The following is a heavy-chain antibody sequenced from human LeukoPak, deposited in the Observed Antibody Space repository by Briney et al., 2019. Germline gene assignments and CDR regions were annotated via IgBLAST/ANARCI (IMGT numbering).Heavy chain of an antibody. J-gene: IGHJ6*03. V-gene: IGHV4-34*01. CDR1: GGSFSGYY. CDR3: ARVGYSYGYTGEKYYYYYMDV. D-gene: IGHD5-18*01. Sequence: SETLSLTCAVYGGSFSGYYWSWIRQPPGKGLEWIGEINHSGSTNYNPSLKGRVTISVDTSKNQFSLKLRSVTAADTAVYCCARVGYSYGYTGEKYYYYYMDVWGKGTTVTVSS. CDR2: INHSGST.